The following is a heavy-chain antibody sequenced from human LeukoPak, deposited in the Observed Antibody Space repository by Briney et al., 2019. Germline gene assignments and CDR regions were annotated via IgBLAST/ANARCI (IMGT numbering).Heavy chain of an antibody. CDR1: GGSISSYY. CDR3: ARGVYYYDSSGLGFDY. D-gene: IGHD3-22*01. CDR2: IYYSGST. Sequence: SETLSLTCTVSGGSISSYYWSWIRQPPGKGLEWIGYIYYSGSTNYNPSLKSRVTISVDTSKNQFSLKLSSVTAADTAVYYCARGVYYYDSSGLGFDYWGQGTLVTVSS. V-gene: IGHV4-59*01. J-gene: IGHJ4*02.